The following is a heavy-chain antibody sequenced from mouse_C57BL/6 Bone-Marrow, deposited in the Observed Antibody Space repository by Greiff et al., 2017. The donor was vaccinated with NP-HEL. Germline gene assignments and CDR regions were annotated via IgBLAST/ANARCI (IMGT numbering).Heavy chain of an antibody. J-gene: IGHJ4*01. CDR1: GYSFTDYN. CDR3: ESEGVLLRYSLYAMDY. CDR2: INPNYGTT. D-gene: IGHD1-1*01. Sequence: EVKLMESGPELVKPGASVKISCKASGYSFTDYNMNWVKQSNGKSLEWIGVINPNYGTTSYNQKFKGKATLTVDQSSSTAYMQLNSLTSEDSAVYYCESEGVLLRYSLYAMDYWGQGTSVTVSS. V-gene: IGHV1-39*01.